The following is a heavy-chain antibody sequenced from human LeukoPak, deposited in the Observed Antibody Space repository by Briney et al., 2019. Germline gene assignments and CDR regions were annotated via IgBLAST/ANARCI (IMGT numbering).Heavy chain of an antibody. CDR3: ARQTGDSSGYYYKDYFDY. Sequence: SSETLSLTCTVSGGSISSSSYYGGWIRQPPGKGLEWIGSIYYSGSTYYNPSLKSRVTISVDTSKNQFSLKLSSVTAADTAVYYCARQTGDSSGYYYKDYFDYWGQGTLVTVSS. J-gene: IGHJ4*02. V-gene: IGHV4-39*01. D-gene: IGHD3-22*01. CDR2: IYYSGST. CDR1: GGSISSSSYY.